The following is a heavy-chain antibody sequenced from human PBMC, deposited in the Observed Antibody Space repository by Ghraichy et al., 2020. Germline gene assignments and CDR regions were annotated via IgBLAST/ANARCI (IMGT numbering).Heavy chain of an antibody. Sequence: LSLTCAASGFRFSSYGMSWVRQAPGKGLEWVSAMPSGGSRVYYADSVKGRFTVSRDDSKNTLYLQMYILRAEDTAIYYCASSRGSGTFYDPDDAFDIWGQGKLVTVSS. V-gene: IGHV3-23*01. J-gene: IGHJ3*02. CDR1: GFRFSSYG. CDR2: MPSGGSRV. D-gene: IGHD3-10*01. CDR3: ASSRGSGTFYDPDDAFDI.